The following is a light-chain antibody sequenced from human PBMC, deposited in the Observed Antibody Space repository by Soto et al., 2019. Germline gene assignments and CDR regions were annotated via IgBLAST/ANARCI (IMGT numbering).Light chain of an antibody. CDR2: KSS. Sequence: NQMTQSPAAVSGSVGDRVTITCRASQTISSWLAWYQQKPGKAPKLLIYKSSTLKSGAPSRFSGSGSGTEFTLTISSLQPDDFATYFCQQSFTFATFGHGALLENK. V-gene: IGKV1-5*03. CDR3: QQSFTFAT. J-gene: IGKJ5*01. CDR1: QTISSW.